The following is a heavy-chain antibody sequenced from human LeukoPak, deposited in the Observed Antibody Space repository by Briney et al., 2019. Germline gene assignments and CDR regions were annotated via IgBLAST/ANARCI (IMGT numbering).Heavy chain of an antibody. CDR2: ISGSGGST. V-gene: IGHV3-23*01. CDR3: AKDREVAATLYAEYFQH. D-gene: IGHD2-15*01. J-gene: IGHJ1*01. CDR1: GFTFSSYA. Sequence: GGSLRLSCAAAGFTFSSYAMSWVRQAPGKGREWVSAISGSGGSTYYADSVKGRFTISRDTSKNTLYLQMNSLKAEDTAVYYCAKDREVAATLYAEYFQHWGQGTLVTVSS.